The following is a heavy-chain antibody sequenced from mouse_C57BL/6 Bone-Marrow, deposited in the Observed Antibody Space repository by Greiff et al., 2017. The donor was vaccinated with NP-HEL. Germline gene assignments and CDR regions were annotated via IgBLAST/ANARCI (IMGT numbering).Heavy chain of an antibody. CDR1: GFTITDYC. J-gene: IGHJ3*01. Sequence: EVQLQQSGAELVKPGASVKLSCTASGFTITDYCMHWVKQRPEQGLEWIGRIDPEDGDTKYDPNFQGKATLTADTSSNTAYLQLSSLTSEDTGVYCGARIYYSPTGAYWGQGTLVTVSA. CDR2: IDPEDGDT. D-gene: IGHD2-12*01. V-gene: IGHV14-2*01. CDR3: ARIYYSPTGAY.